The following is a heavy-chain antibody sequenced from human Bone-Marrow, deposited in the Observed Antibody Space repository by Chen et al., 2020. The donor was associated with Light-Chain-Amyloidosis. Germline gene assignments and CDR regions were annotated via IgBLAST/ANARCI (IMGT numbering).Heavy chain of an antibody. D-gene: IGHD3-22*01. CDR2: ISYDGSNK. CDR3: ARANYYDRSGSNWGFDY. V-gene: IGHV3-30*01. Sequence: QVQLVESGGGVVQPGRSLRLSCAASGFTFSSYAMHWVRQAPGKGLEWVAVISYDGSNKYYADSVKGRFTISRDNSKNTLYLQMNSLRAEDTAVYYCARANYYDRSGSNWGFDYWGQGTLVTVSS. CDR1: GFTFSSYA. J-gene: IGHJ4*02.